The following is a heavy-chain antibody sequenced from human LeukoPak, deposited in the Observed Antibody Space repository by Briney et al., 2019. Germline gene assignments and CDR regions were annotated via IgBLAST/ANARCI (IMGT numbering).Heavy chain of an antibody. CDR1: AFSFSSYA. D-gene: IGHD1-26*01. J-gene: IGHJ6*02. CDR2: ISDTGAAT. CDR3: ASMGILGATRGMDV. V-gene: IGHV3-23*01. Sequence: PGGSLRLSCAASAFSFSSYAMSWVRQAPGKGLEWVSVISDTGAATYYAESVKGRFTISRDNSKDTLYLQMNSLRVEDTAAYYCASMGILGATRGMDVWGQGTTVTVSS.